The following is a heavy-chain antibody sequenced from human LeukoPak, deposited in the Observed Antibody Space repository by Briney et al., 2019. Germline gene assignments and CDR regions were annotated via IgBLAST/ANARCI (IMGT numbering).Heavy chain of an antibody. D-gene: IGHD4-17*01. J-gene: IGHJ4*02. Sequence: ASVKVSCKASGYTFTGYYMHWVRRAPGQGLEWMGWINPNSGGTNYAQKFQGWVTMTRDTSISTAYMELSRLRSDDTAVYYCARGGRTTVTTYGTLDYWGQGTLVTVSS. CDR3: ARGGRTTVTTYGTLDY. V-gene: IGHV1-2*04. CDR2: INPNSGGT. CDR1: GYTFTGYY.